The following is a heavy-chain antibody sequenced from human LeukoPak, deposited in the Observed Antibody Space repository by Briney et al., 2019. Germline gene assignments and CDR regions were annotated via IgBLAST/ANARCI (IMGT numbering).Heavy chain of an antibody. J-gene: IGHJ6*03. V-gene: IGHV4-59*01. Sequence: PSETLSLTCTVSGGSISSYYWSWIRQPPGKGLEWIGYIYYSGSTNYNPSLKSRVTISVDTSKNQFSLKLSSVTAADTPVYYCARVSPITVFGVDYYYYMDVWGKGTTVTVSS. D-gene: IGHD3-3*01. CDR3: ARVSPITVFGVDYYYYMDV. CDR1: GGSISSYY. CDR2: IYYSGST.